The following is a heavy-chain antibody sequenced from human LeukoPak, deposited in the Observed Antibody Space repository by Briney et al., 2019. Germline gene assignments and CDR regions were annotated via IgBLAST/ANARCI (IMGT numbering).Heavy chain of an antibody. D-gene: IGHD5-12*01. CDR2: ISAYNGNT. V-gene: IGHV1-18*01. CDR1: GYTFTSYG. Sequence: GASVKVSCKASGYTFTSYGISWVRQAPGQGLEWMGWISAYNGNTNYAQKLHGRVTMTTDTSTSTAYMELRSLRSDDTAVYYCAQTSGYEYSLYYYYGMDVWGQGTTVTVSS. CDR3: AQTSGYEYSLYYYYGMDV. J-gene: IGHJ6*02.